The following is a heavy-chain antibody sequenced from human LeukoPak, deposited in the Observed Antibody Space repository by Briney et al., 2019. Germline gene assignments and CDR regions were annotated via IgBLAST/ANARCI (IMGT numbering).Heavy chain of an antibody. CDR2: INPNSGGT. J-gene: IGHJ5*02. Sequence: ASVKVSCTASGYTFTGYYMHWVRQAPGQGLEWMGWINPNSGGTNYAQKFQGRVTMTRDTSISTACMELSRLRSDDTAVYYCARAPTIVGDEGWFDPWGQGTLVTVSS. CDR3: ARAPTIVGDEGWFDP. CDR1: GYTFTGYY. V-gene: IGHV1-2*02. D-gene: IGHD3-22*01.